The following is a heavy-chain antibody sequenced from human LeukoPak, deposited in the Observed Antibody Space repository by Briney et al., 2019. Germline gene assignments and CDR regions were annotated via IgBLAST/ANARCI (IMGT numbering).Heavy chain of an antibody. CDR2: ISSNGGSS. V-gene: IGHV3-64D*09. CDR3: VKITSDTGGDC. J-gene: IGHJ4*02. D-gene: IGHD1-1*01. CDR1: GFTFSAYA. Sequence: PGVSLRLSCSAAGFTFSAYAMYWVRQAPGKGLKYVSGISSNGGSSFYADSVKGRFTISRDNSKNKLYLQMISLRDECTAEYYCVKITSDTGGDCWGQGTRLTVSS.